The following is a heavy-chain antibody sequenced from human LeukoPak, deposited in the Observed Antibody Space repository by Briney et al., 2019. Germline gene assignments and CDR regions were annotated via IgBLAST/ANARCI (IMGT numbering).Heavy chain of an antibody. V-gene: IGHV1-2*04. CDR1: GYTFTGYY. D-gene: IGHD6-19*01. Sequence: ASVKVSCKASGYTFTGYYMHWVRQAPGQGLEWMGWINPNSGGTNYAQKFQGWVTMTRDTSISTAYTELSRLRSDDTAVYYCAIAVAGGLSFDYWGQGTLVTVSS. CDR2: INPNSGGT. CDR3: AIAVAGGLSFDY. J-gene: IGHJ4*02.